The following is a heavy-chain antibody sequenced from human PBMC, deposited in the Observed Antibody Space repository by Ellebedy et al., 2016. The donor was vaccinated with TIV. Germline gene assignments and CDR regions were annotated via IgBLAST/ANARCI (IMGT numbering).Heavy chain of an antibody. CDR2: IYPGDSDT. J-gene: IGHJ6*02. CDR3: ARHSPASGMDV. Sequence: GGSLRLSXKGSGYSFTSYWISWVRQMPGKGLEWMGIIYPGDSDTRYSPSFQGQVTISADKSISTAYLQWSSLKASDTAMYYCARHSPASGMDVWGQGTTVTVSS. V-gene: IGHV5-51*01. CDR1: GYSFTSYW.